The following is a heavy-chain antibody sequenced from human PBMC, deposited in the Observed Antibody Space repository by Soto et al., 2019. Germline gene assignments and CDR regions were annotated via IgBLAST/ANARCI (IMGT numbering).Heavy chain of an antibody. J-gene: IGHJ4*02. Sequence: ASVKVSCKASGGTFSSYAISWVRQAPGQGLEWMGGIIPIFGTANYAQKFQGRVTITADESTSTAHMELSSLRSEDTAVYYCARGEGSSAVVLFYWGQGTLVTVSS. D-gene: IGHD6-13*01. CDR3: ARGEGSSAVVLFY. CDR2: IIPIFGTA. V-gene: IGHV1-69*13. CDR1: GGTFSSYA.